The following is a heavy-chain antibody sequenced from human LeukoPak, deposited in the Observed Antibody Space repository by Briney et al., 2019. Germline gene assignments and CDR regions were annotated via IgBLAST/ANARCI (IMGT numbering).Heavy chain of an antibody. CDR3: ARVLSYYYDIYAFDI. Sequence: SQTLSLTCTVSGGPISSGGYYWSWIRQPPGKGLEWIGYIYYSGSTNYNPSLKSRVTISVDTSKNQFSLKLSSVTAADTAVYYCARVLSYYYDIYAFDIWGQGTMVTVSS. CDR1: GGPISSGGYY. J-gene: IGHJ3*02. D-gene: IGHD3-22*01. V-gene: IGHV4-61*08. CDR2: IYYSGST.